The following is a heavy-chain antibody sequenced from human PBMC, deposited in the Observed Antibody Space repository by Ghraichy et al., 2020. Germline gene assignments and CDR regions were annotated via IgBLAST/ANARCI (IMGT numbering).Heavy chain of an antibody. J-gene: IGHJ5*02. V-gene: IGHV1-2*02. CDR3: ARGWELPHHENNWFDP. CDR1: GYTFTGYY. Sequence: ASVKVSCKASGYTFTGYYMHWVRQAPGQGLEWMGWINPNSGGTNYAQKFQGRVTMTRDTSISTAYMELSRLRSDDTAVYYCARGWELPHHENNWFDPWGQGTLVTVSS. D-gene: IGHD1-26*01. CDR2: INPNSGGT.